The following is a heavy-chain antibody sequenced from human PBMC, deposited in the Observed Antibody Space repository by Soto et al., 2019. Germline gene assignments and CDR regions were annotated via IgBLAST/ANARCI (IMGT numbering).Heavy chain of an antibody. CDR3: ARVGLVAACRLFDS. J-gene: IGHJ5*01. CDR1: GYIFTSYG. D-gene: IGHD2-15*01. V-gene: IGHV1-18*01. Sequence: VASVKVSCKASGYIFTSYGIPWVRQAPGQGLEWMGWVNAYNDDTTYTQNVQGRVTMTTDTSTSTAYMELTSLRSDDTAVYYCARVGLVAACRLFDSWGQGTSVTVSS. CDR2: VNAYNDDT.